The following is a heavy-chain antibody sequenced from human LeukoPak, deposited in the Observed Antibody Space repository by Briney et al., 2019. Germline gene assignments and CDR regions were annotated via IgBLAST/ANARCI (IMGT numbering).Heavy chain of an antibody. J-gene: IGHJ5*02. V-gene: IGHV3-23*01. CDR2: ISGSGGST. CDR3: VKFIPLYNWFDP. CDR1: GFTFSSYA. D-gene: IGHD3-16*02. Sequence: GGSLRLSCAASGFTFSSYAMSWVRQAPGEGLERVSAISGSGGSTYYADSVKGRFTISRDNSKNTLYLQMNSLRAEDTAVYYCVKFIPLYNWFDPWGQGTLVTVSS.